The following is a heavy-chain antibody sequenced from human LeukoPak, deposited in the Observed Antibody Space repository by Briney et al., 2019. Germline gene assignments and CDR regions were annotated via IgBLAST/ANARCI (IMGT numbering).Heavy chain of an antibody. CDR1: GFTFSSYA. D-gene: IGHD2-2*01. J-gene: IGHJ4*02. CDR3: AKGDIVVVPAAAFDY. Sequence: GGSLRLSCAASGFTFSSYAMSWVRQAPGKGLEWVSVISGSGGSTYYADSVKGRFTMPRDNSKNTLYLQMNGLRAEDTAVYYCAKGDIVVVPAAAFDYWGQGTLVTVSS. CDR2: ISGSGGST. V-gene: IGHV3-23*01.